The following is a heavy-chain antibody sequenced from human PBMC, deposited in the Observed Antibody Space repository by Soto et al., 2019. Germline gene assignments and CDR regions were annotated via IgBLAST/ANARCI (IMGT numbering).Heavy chain of an antibody. CDR3: ASPRDYGDSYYFDY. Sequence: QLQLQESGPGLVKPSETLSLTCTVSGGSISSSSYYWGWIRQPPGKGLEWIGSIYYSGSTYYNPSLKSRVTISVDTSKNQFSLKLSSVTAADTAVYYCASPRDYGDSYYFDYWGQGTLVTVSS. CDR1: GGSISSSSYY. D-gene: IGHD4-17*01. CDR2: IYYSGST. J-gene: IGHJ4*02. V-gene: IGHV4-39*01.